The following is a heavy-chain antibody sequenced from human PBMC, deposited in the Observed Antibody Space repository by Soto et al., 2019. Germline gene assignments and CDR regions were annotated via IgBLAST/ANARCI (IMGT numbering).Heavy chain of an antibody. CDR2: IDEYGSTI. CDR3: TRVIGGKEAY. CDR1: GFTFSSYW. J-gene: IGHJ4*01. D-gene: IGHD3-10*01. Sequence: GGALRLSCAASGFTFSSYWMHWVRQVPGKGLLWVSRIDEYGSTINYADSVKGRFTISRDNARNTLYLEMNSLRAEDTALYYCTRVIGGKEAYWGHGTLVTVSS. V-gene: IGHV3-74*01.